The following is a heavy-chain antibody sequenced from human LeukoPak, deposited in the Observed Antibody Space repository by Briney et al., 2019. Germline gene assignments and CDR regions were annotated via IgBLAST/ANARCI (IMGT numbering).Heavy chain of an antibody. CDR2: IIPIFGTA. J-gene: IGHJ6*03. CDR3: ARVVGLTGYSSTWYSGYYYYMDV. D-gene: IGHD6-13*01. V-gene: IGHV1-69*06. CDR1: GGTFSSYA. Sequence: SVKVSCKASGGTFSSYAISWVRQAPGQGLEWMGGIIPIFGTANYAQKFQDRVTITADKSTSTAYMELSSLRSEDTAVYYCARVVGLTGYSSTWYSGYYYYMDVRGKGTTVTVSS.